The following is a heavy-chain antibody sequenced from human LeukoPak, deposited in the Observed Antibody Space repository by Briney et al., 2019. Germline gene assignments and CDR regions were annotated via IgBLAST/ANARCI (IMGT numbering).Heavy chain of an antibody. CDR3: AKEVDDDSSASGGY. CDR2: ISYDGDNT. Sequence: GKSLRLSCAASEPIFSTYTMHWVRQAPGKGLEWVATISYDGDNTFHADSVQGRFTISRDNSRNTLYLQMDSLRSEDTAVYYCAKEVDDDSSASGGYWGQGTLVTVSS. CDR1: EPIFSTYT. D-gene: IGHD3-22*01. J-gene: IGHJ4*02. V-gene: IGHV3-30-3*01.